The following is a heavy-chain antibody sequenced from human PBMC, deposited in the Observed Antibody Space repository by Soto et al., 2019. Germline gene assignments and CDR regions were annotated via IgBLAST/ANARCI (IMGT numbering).Heavy chain of an antibody. CDR1: GYTFTSYG. CDR2: ISAYNGNT. V-gene: IGHV1-18*01. D-gene: IGHD3-3*01. J-gene: IGHJ3*02. Sequence: ASVKVSCTASGYTFTSYGISWVRQAPGQGLEWMGWISAYNGNTNYAQKLQGRVTMTTDTSTSTAYMELRSLRSDDTAVYYCARDRGTIFGVAYDAFDIWGQGTMVTVSS. CDR3: ARDRGTIFGVAYDAFDI.